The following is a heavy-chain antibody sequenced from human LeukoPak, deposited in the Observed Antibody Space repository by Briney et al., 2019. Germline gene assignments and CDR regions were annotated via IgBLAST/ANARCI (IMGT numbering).Heavy chain of an antibody. V-gene: IGHV4-4*07. CDR2: IYSSGST. D-gene: IGHD3-16*01. CDR3: ARAPTREGGGALFDY. J-gene: IGHJ4*02. CDR1: GGSITICY. Sequence: SEPLSLTCTVSGGSITICYWSWIRQPAGKGLEGIVRIYSSGSTNFNPSLKSRVTMSVDTSKNQISLNLTSVTAADTAVYYCARAPTREGGGALFDYWGQGTLVTVSS.